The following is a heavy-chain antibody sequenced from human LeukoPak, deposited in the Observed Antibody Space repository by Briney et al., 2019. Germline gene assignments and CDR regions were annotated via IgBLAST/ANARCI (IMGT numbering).Heavy chain of an antibody. V-gene: IGHV3-23*01. CDR2: ISGSGGST. CDR1: GFTFSSYA. J-gene: IGHJ4*02. Sequence: GGSLRLSCAASGFTFSSYAMSWVRQAPGKGPEWVSAISGSGGSTYYADSVKGRFTISRDNSKNTLYLQMNSLRAEDTAVYYCAKDINRRDGYKGFDYWGQGTLVTVSS. D-gene: IGHD5-24*01. CDR3: AKDINRRDGYKGFDY.